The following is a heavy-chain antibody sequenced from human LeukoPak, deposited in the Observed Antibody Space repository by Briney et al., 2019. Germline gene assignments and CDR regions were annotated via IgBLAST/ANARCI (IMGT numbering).Heavy chain of an antibody. D-gene: IGHD3-10*01. Sequence: NPGGSLRLSCAASGFTFSNYAMHWVRQAPGKGLEWVSSLSGSSNYIFYADSVKGRFTISRDNAKNSLFLQMNSLRAEDTAVYFCARWGSGDSFDIWGQGTMVTVSS. V-gene: IGHV3-21*01. J-gene: IGHJ3*02. CDR2: LSGSSNYI. CDR1: GFTFSNYA. CDR3: ARWGSGDSFDI.